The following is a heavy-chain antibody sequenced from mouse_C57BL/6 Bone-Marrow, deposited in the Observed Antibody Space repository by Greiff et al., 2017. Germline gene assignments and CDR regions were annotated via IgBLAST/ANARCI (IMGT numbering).Heavy chain of an antibody. Sequence: VQLQQSGPELVKPGASVKISCKASGYAFSSSWMNWVKQRPGKGLEWIGRLYPGDGDTNYNGKFKGKATLTADKSSSTASMQLSSLTSEDSAVYFCARGDYYAMDYWGQGTSVTVSS. CDR2: LYPGDGDT. CDR3: ARGDYYAMDY. CDR1: GYAFSSSW. J-gene: IGHJ4*01. V-gene: IGHV1-82*01.